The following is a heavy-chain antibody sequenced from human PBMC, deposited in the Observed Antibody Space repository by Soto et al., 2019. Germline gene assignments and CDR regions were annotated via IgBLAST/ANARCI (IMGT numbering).Heavy chain of an antibody. CDR3: ARDQSVDPDMVKGLCTNWFDP. CDR1: GGSISSYY. D-gene: IGHD5-18*01. CDR2: IYYSGST. Sequence: SETLSLTCTVSGGSISSYYWSWIRQPPGKGLEWIGYIYYSGSTNYNPSLKSRVTISVDTSKNQFSLKLSSVTAADTAVYYCARDQSVDPDMVKGLCTNWFDPWGPGTLLPGS. J-gene: IGHJ5*02. V-gene: IGHV4-59*01.